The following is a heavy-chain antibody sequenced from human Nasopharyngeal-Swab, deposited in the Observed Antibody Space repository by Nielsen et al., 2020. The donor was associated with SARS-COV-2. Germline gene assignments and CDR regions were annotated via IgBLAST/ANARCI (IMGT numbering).Heavy chain of an antibody. J-gene: IGHJ4*02. Sequence: SETLSLTCAVSGGSISSSDLWSWVRQTPGKGLEWIGEMHHSGSTKYNPSLKSRVTISEDTSKNQFSLKLTAVTAADTAVYYCARGGDTAITNYFDCWGQGTLVTVSS. D-gene: IGHD3-16*01. V-gene: IGHV4-4*02. CDR2: MHHSGST. CDR1: GGSISSSDL. CDR3: ARGGDTAITNYFDC.